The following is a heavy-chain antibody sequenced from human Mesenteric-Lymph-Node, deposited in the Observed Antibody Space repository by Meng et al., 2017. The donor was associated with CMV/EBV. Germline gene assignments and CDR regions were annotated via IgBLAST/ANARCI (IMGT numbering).Heavy chain of an antibody. CDR1: GFTFSSYS. D-gene: IGHD6-6*01. CDR3: ARQIAARPTRWQGLDY. Sequence: GESLKISCAASGFTFSSYSMNWVRQAPGKGLEWVSSISTSNSYIYYGDSVKGRFTISRDNAKNTLYLQMNSLRAEDTAVYYCARQIAARPTRWQGLDYWGQGTLVTVSS. V-gene: IGHV3-21*01. J-gene: IGHJ4*02. CDR2: ISTSNSYI.